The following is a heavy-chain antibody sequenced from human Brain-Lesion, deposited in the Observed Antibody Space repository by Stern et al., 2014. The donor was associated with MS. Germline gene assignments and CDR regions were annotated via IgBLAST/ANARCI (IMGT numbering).Heavy chain of an antibody. CDR1: GFTVSNYY. D-gene: IGHD4-17*01. J-gene: IGHJ4*02. Sequence: EVHLVASGGGLVQPGGSLRLSCAASGFTVSNYYMSWVRQAPGKGLEWVSIIYTSGKPYYADSVRGRFVISRDKSKSTLYLQMDSLRPEDTAVYYCARDRVTTVTTYYFDSWGQGTRVTVSS. V-gene: IGHV3-66*02. CDR3: ARDRVTTVTTYYFDS. CDR2: IYTSGKP.